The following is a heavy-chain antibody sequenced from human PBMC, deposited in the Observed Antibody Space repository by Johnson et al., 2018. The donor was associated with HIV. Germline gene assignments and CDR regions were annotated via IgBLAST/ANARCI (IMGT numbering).Heavy chain of an antibody. CDR2: IRYDGSNK. Sequence: QVQLVESGGGLVKPGGSLRLSCAASGFSFSSYGMHWVRQAPGKGLEWVAFIRYDGSNKYYADSVKGRFTISRDNSKNTLYLQMNSLRAEDTAVFYCGMSGVEDAAFDIWGQGTMV. V-gene: IGHV3-30*02. CDR3: GMSGVEDAAFDI. J-gene: IGHJ3*02. CDR1: GFSFSSYG. D-gene: IGHD7-27*01.